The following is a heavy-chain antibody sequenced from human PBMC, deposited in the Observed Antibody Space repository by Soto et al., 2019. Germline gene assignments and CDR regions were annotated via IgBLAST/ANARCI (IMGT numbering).Heavy chain of an antibody. J-gene: IGHJ4*02. CDR3: AKELAGFEFAY. CDR1: GFTFSSYG. D-gene: IGHD3-10*01. CDR2: ISYDGINK. V-gene: IGHV3-30*18. Sequence: PGGSLRLSCAASGFTFSSYGMHWVRQAPGKGLEWVAVISYDGINKYYADSVKGRFTVSRDNSKNTLYLQMNSLRVEDTAVYYCAKELAGFEFAYWGQGTLVTVSS.